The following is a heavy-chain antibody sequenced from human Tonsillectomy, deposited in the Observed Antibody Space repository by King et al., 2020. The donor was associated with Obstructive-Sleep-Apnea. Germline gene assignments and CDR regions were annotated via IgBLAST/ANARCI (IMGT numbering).Heavy chain of an antibody. V-gene: IGHV3-30-3*01. J-gene: IGHJ4*02. CDR3: VRGSRLWFGEF. CDR1: GFNFNVYY. Sequence: VQLVESGGGVVQPGRSLGLSCAASGFNFNVYYIHWVRQTPGKGLEGVAVISSDGGKKYYADPVKGRFTIPRDNSKSTLYLQMNSLTSEDTAIYYCVRGSRLWFGEFWGRGTLVTVSA. CDR2: ISSDGGKK. D-gene: IGHD3-10*01.